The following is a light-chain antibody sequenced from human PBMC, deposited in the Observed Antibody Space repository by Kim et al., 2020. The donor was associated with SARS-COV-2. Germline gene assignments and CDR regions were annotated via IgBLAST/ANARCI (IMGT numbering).Light chain of an antibody. V-gene: IGLV2-14*03. CDR1: STNVGGYNY. CDR3: SSYTTTTTRG. J-gene: IGLJ2*01. CDR2: DVD. Sequence: QSALTQPASVSGSPGQSITISCTGTSTNVGGYNYVSWYQQHPGKAPKLMIYDVDTRPSGVSDRFSGSKSGNTASLTISGLQTEDEADYYCSSYTTTTTRGFGGGTQLPS.